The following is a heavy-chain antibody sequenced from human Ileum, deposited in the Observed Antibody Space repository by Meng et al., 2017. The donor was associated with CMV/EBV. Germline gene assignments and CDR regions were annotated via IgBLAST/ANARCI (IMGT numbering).Heavy chain of an antibody. CDR2: ISHDGRNQ. CDR1: GFTFSNFA. V-gene: IGHV3-30*04. D-gene: IGHD1-7*01. Sequence: GGPLRLSCAAPGFTFSNFAMHWVRQAPGKGLEWVALISHDGRNQFYADSVKGRVKGRFTISRDNSKSTLYLQINRLRAEDTAVYYCARDPLELGVNDSFDYWGQGTLVTVSS. J-gene: IGHJ4*02. CDR3: ARDPLELGVNDSFDY.